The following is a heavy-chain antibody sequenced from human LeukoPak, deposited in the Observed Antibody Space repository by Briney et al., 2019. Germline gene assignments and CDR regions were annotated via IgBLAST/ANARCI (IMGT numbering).Heavy chain of an antibody. CDR3: ARVYDFWSGYYNSPPDY. V-gene: IGHV3-74*01. D-gene: IGHD3-3*01. CDR2: INSDGSST. CDR1: GFTFSSYW. Sequence: GGSLRLSCAASGFTFSSYWMHWVRQAPGKGLVWVSRINSDGSSTSYADSVKGRFTISRDNAKNTLYLQMNSLRAEDTAVYYCARVYDFWSGYYNSPPDYWGQGTLATVSS. J-gene: IGHJ4*02.